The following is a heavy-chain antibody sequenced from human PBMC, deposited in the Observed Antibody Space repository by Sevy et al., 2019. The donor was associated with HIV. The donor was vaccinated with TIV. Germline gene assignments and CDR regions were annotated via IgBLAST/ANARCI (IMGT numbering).Heavy chain of an antibody. Sequence: GGSLRLSCAASGFTFSDYAMHRVRQAPGKGLEWVAVISYDGRNNKYNADSVKGRFTIYRDNSKNTLYQQMNSLRAEDTAIYYCARDRGELLSSAFDYWGQGTLATVSS. V-gene: IGHV3-30*04. CDR3: ARDRGELLSSAFDY. D-gene: IGHD1-26*01. CDR2: ISYDGRNNK. J-gene: IGHJ4*02. CDR1: GFTFSDYA.